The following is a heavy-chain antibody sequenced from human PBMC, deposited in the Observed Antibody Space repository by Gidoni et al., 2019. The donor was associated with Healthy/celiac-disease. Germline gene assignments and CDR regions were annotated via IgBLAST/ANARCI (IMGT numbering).Heavy chain of an antibody. D-gene: IGHD2-15*01. CDR2: IYYSGST. Sequence: QVQLQESGPGLVKPSQTLSLPCTVSGGSIRSGGYSWSWIRQHPGKGLEWIGYIYYSGSTYYNPSLKSLVTISVDTSKNQFSLKLSSVTAADTAVYYCARGGIYCSGGSCYQYYFDYWGQGTLVTVSS. J-gene: IGHJ4*02. V-gene: IGHV4-31*01. CDR1: GGSIRSGGYS. CDR3: ARGGIYCSGGSCYQYYFDY.